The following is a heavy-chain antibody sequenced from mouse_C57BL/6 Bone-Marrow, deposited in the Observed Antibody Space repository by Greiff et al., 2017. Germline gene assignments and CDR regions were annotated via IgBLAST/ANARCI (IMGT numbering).Heavy chain of an antibody. CDR2: ISDGGSYT. Sequence: EVKLVESGGGLVKPGGSLKLSCAASGFTFSSYAMSWVRQTPEKRLEWVATISDGGSYTYYPDNVTGRFTISRDNAKNNLYLQMSHLKSEDTAMYYCAREGITTVVAPYYYAMDYWGQGTSVTVSS. D-gene: IGHD1-1*01. J-gene: IGHJ4*01. V-gene: IGHV5-4*01. CDR3: AREGITTVVAPYYYAMDY. CDR1: GFTFSSYA.